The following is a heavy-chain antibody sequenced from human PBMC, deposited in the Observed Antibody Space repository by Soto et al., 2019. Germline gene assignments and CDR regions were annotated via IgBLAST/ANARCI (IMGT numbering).Heavy chain of an antibody. CDR1: GFTFSSYG. D-gene: IGHD4-4*01. J-gene: IGHJ4*02. CDR3: ARDSVTTPDY. Sequence: QVQLVESGGGVVQPGRSLRLSCAASGFTFSSYGMHWVRQAPGKGREWVAVIWYDGSNKYYADSVKGRFTIARDNSKNTLYLQMNSLRAEDTAVYYCARDSVTTPDYWGQGTLVTVSS. CDR2: IWYDGSNK. V-gene: IGHV3-33*01.